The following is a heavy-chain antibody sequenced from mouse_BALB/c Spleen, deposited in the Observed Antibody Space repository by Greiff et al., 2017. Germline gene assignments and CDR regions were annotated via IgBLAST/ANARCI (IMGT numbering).Heavy chain of an antibody. CDR1: GFTFSSYA. V-gene: IGHV5-9-4*01. Sequence: DVQLVESGGGLVKPGGSLKLSCAASGFTFSSYAISWVRQSPEKGLEWVAEISSGGSYTYYPDTVTGRFTISRDNAKNTLYLEMSSLRSEDTAMYYCARGGNPLFAYWGQGTLVTVSA. CDR2: ISSGGSYT. J-gene: IGHJ3*01. D-gene: IGHD2-1*01. CDR3: ARGGNPLFAY.